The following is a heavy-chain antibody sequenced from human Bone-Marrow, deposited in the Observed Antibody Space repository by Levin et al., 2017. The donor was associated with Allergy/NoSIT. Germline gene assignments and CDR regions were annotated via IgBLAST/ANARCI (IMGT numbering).Heavy chain of an antibody. CDR2: ISSDGTTT. CDR1: GFTFSYYW. D-gene: IGHD6-13*01. V-gene: IGHV3-74*01. CDR3: ARDQAGIDY. Sequence: GESLKISCAASGFTFSYYWMHWVRQAPGKGLVWVSRISSDGTTTRYADSVKRRFTISRDNAKNTLYLQMNSLRAEDTAVYYCARDQAGIDYWGQGTLVTVSS. J-gene: IGHJ4*02.